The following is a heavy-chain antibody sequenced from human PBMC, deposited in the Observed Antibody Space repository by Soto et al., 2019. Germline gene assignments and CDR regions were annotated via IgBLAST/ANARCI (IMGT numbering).Heavy chain of an antibody. D-gene: IGHD3-22*01. CDR3: ARQIYDSDTGPNFQYYFDS. V-gene: IGHV5-10-1*01. CDR2: IDPSDSQT. CDR1: GYSFAGYW. J-gene: IGHJ4*02. Sequence: GASLKISCNGSGYSFAGYWITWVRQKPGKGLEWMGRIDPSDSQTYYSPSFRGHVTISVTKSITTVFLQWSSLRASDTAMYYCARQIYDSDTGPNFQYYFDSWGQGTPVTVSS.